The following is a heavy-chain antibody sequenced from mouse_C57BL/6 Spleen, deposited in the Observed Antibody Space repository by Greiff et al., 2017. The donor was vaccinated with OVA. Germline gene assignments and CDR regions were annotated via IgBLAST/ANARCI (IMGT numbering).Heavy chain of an antibody. J-gene: IGHJ3*01. CDR3: ARGGVTTTTGVY. V-gene: IGHV1-26*01. CDR1: GYTFTDYY. D-gene: IGHD2-2*01. Sequence: EVQLQQSGPELVKPGASVKISCKASGYTFTDYYMNWVKQSHGKSLEWIGDINPNNGGTSYNQKFKGKATLTVDKSSSTAYMELRSLTSEDSAVYYCARGGVTTTTGVYWGQGTLVTVSA. CDR2: INPNNGGT.